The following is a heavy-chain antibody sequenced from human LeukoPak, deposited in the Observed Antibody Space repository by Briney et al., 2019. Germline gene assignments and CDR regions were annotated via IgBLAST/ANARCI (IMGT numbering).Heavy chain of an antibody. CDR2: IIPIFGTA. J-gene: IGHJ3*02. V-gene: IGHV1-69*13. CDR1: GGTFSSYA. D-gene: IGHD3/OR15-3a*01. CDR3: ARDHEEALWTPARHDAFDI. Sequence: ASVSVSCKASGGTFSSYAISWVRQAPGQGLEWMGGIIPIFGTANYAQKFQGRVTITADESTSTAYMELSSLRSEDTAVYYCARDHEEALWTPARHDAFDIWGQGTMVTVSS.